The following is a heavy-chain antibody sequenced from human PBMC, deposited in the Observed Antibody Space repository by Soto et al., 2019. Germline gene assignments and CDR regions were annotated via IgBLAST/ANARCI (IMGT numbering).Heavy chain of an antibody. D-gene: IGHD1-20*01. V-gene: IGHV3-30-3*01. J-gene: IGHJ6*02. CDR1: GFTFSSYA. Sequence: QVQLVESGGGVVQPGRSLRLSCAASGFTFSSYAMHWVRQAPGKGLEWVAVISYDGSNKYYADSVKGRFTISRDNSKNTLYLQMNSLRAEDTAVYYCARERGKSNWTHYPHSYSGMDVWGQGTTVTVSS. CDR2: ISYDGSNK. CDR3: ARERGKSNWTHYPHSYSGMDV.